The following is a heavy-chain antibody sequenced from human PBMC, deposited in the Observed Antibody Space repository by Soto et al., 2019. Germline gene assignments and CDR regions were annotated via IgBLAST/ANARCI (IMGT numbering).Heavy chain of an antibody. J-gene: IGHJ4*02. V-gene: IGHV3-23*01. CDR1: GFTFSIYN. CDR2: ITGSGDYT. CDR3: ARRITSSFDY. D-gene: IGHD1-20*01. Sequence: EVQLLESGGGLVQPGGSLRLSCVASGFTFSIYNMNCVRQAPGKGLEWVSVITGSGDYTNYADSVKGRFPISRDNSKNTLYLQMNSLRAEDTAVYFCARRITSSFDYWGQGTLVTVSS.